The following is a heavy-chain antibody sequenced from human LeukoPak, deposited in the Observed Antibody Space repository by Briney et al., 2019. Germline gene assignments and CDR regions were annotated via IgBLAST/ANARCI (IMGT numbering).Heavy chain of an antibody. V-gene: IGHV4-61*01. CDR3: ARDNHGMDV. Sequence: SETLSLTCTVSGGSVSSGSYYWSWMRQPPGKGLEWIGYIYYSGNTNYNPSLKSRVTISVDTSKNQFSLKLYSVTAADTAVYYCARDNHGMDVWGQGNPGHRLL. D-gene: IGHD1-14*01. J-gene: IGHJ6*02. CDR1: GGSVSSGSYY. CDR2: IYYSGNT.